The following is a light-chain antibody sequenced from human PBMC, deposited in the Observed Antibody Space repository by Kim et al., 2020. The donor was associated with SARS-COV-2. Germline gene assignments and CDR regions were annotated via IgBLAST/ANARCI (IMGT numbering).Light chain of an antibody. CDR3: QQYGSPIT. Sequence: LSPGESATLSCRASQSVSSSYLAWYQQKPGQAPRLLIYGASSRATGIPDRFSGSGSGTDFTLTISRLEPEDFAVYYCQQYGSPITFGQGTRLEIK. CDR1: QSVSSSY. J-gene: IGKJ5*01. CDR2: GAS. V-gene: IGKV3-20*01.